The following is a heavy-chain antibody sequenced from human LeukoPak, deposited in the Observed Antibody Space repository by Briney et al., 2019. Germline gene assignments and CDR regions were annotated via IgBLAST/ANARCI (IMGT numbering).Heavy chain of an antibody. CDR2: FDPGSGEI. D-gene: IGHD3-9*01. CDR3: ATGTHYDLLPF. Sequence: ASVKVSCKVSGYSITELSTHWVRQSPGKGLEWMGGFDPGSGEIIYEQKFQDRVTMTEDTSTDTAYMELSSLRSEDTALYYCATGTHYDLLPFWGQGTPVTVSS. V-gene: IGHV1-24*01. J-gene: IGHJ4*02. CDR1: GYSITELS.